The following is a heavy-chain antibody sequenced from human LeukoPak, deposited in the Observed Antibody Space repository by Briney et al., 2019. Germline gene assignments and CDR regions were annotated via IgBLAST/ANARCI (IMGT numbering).Heavy chain of an antibody. J-gene: IGHJ4*02. D-gene: IGHD1-26*01. V-gene: IGHV4-34*01. Sequence: SETLSLTCAVYGGSFSGYYWSWIRQPPGKGREWIGEINHSGSTNYNPSLKSRVTISVDTSKNQFSLKLSSVTAADTAVYYCARERVPSSAVGATVYWGQGTLVTVSS. CDR3: ARERVPSSAVGATVY. CDR2: INHSGST. CDR1: GGSFSGYY.